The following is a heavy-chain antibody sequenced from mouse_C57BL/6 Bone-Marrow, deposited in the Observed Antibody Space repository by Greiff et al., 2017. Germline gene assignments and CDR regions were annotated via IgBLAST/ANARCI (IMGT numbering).Heavy chain of an antibody. J-gene: IGHJ4*01. Sequence: VQLQQPGTELVKPGASVKLSCTASGYTFTSYGISWVKQRTGQGLEWIGEIYPRSGNTYYNEKFKGKATLTADKSSSTAYMELRSLTSEDSAVYFGARPYGSSYDYYAMDYWGQGTSVTVSS. CDR1: GYTFTSYG. CDR3: ARPYGSSYDYYAMDY. CDR2: IYPRSGNT. D-gene: IGHD1-1*01. V-gene: IGHV1-81*01.